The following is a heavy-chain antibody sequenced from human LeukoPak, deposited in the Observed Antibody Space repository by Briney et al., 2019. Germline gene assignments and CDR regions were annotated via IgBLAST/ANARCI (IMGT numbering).Heavy chain of an antibody. Sequence: PGGSLRLSCAASGFTFSSYWMSWVRQAPGKGLEWVANIKQDGSEKYYVDSVKGRFTISRDNAKNSLYLQMNSLRAEDTAVYYCASAPGTTTYYYGMDVWGQGTTVTVSS. CDR2: IKQDGSEK. D-gene: IGHD1/OR15-1a*01. V-gene: IGHV3-7*01. CDR3: ASAPGTTTYYYGMDV. J-gene: IGHJ6*02. CDR1: GFTFSSYW.